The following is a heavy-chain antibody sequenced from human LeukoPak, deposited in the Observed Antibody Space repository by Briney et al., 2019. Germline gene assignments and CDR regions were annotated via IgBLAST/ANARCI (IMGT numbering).Heavy chain of an antibody. Sequence: GGSLRLSCAASGFTFSSYGMHWVRQAPGKGLEWVAVISYDGSNKYYADSVKGRFTISRVNSKNTLYLQMNSLRAEDTAVYYCAKLPFLDALDYWGQGTLVTVSS. V-gene: IGHV3-30*18. CDR3: AKLPFLDALDY. CDR1: GFTFSSYG. CDR2: ISYDGSNK. D-gene: IGHD2/OR15-2a*01. J-gene: IGHJ4*02.